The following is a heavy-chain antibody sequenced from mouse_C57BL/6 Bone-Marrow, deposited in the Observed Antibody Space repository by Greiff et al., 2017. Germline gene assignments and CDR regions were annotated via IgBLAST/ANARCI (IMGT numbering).Heavy chain of an antibody. CDR2: ISSGSSTI. CDR1: GFTFSDYG. D-gene: IGHD2-3*01. CDR3: ARTFYDGYYSWFAY. V-gene: IGHV5-17*01. Sequence: EVQLVASGGGLVKPGGSLKLSCAASGFTFSDYGMHWVRQAPETGLEWVSYISSGSSTIYYADTVKGRFTISRDNAKHTLFLQMTSLRSEDTAMYYCARTFYDGYYSWFAYWGQGTLVTVSA. J-gene: IGHJ3*01.